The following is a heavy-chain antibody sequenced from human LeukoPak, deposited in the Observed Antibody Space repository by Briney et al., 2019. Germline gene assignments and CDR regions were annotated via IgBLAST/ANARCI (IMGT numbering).Heavy chain of an antibody. V-gene: IGHV4-39*01. CDR2: VPYTGTT. J-gene: IGHJ5*02. CDR3: ARVNKVTMIVVVRSALFDP. D-gene: IGHD3-22*01. Sequence: PSETLSLTCSVAGRSISSSNYYWGWLRQPPGKGLEWIGSVPYTGTTFYNPSLKSRVTMSVDTSKNQFSLMLSSVTAADTAVYYCARVNKVTMIVVVRSALFDPWGQGTLVTVSS. CDR1: GRSISSSNYY.